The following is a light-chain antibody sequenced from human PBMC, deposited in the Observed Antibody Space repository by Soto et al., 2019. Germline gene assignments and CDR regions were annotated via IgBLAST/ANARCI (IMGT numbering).Light chain of an antibody. J-gene: IGKJ5*01. V-gene: IGKV3-15*01. CDR1: QSVSSK. CDR2: DTS. CDR3: QQYNDWFSIT. Sequence: EIVMTQSPATLSVSPWERASLSCMASQSVSSKLAWYRQRPGQAPRLVIYDTSTRATGVPARFSGSGSGTEFTLTISSLQSEDFGVYYCQQYNDWFSITFGQGTRLEI.